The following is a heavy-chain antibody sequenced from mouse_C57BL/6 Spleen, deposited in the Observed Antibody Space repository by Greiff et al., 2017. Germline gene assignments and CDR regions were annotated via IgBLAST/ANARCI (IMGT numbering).Heavy chain of an antibody. V-gene: IGHV5-17*01. D-gene: IGHD1-1*01. CDR1: GFTFSDYG. Sequence: EVKLVESGGGLVKPGGSLKLSCAASGFTFSDYGMHWVRQAPEKGLEWVAYISSGSSTIYYADTVKGRFTISRDNAKNTLFLQMTSLRSEDTAMYYCARQYYGSSYGWFAYWGQGTLVTVSA. CDR2: ISSGSSTI. J-gene: IGHJ3*01. CDR3: ARQYYGSSYGWFAY.